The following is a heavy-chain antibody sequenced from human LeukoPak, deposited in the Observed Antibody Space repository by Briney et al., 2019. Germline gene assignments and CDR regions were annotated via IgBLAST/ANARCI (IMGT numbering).Heavy chain of an antibody. CDR3: ARDACGGSCYSAAFDI. V-gene: IGHV1-2*06. J-gene: IGHJ3*02. CDR2: INPISGGT. Sequence: ASVKVSCKASGYTFTGYYMHWVRQAPGQGLEYMGRINPISGGTVYAQKFQGRVTMTRDTSITTAYMGLRSLRSDDTAVYYCARDACGGSCYSAAFDIWGQGTMVTVSS. CDR1: GYTFTGYY. D-gene: IGHD2-15*01.